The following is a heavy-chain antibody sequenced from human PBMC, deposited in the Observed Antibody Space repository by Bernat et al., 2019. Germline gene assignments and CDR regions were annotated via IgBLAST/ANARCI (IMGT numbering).Heavy chain of an antibody. CDR1: GGSISSSSYY. V-gene: IGHV4-39*01. CDR2: IYYSGST. CDR3: ARTYYDFWSGYYPNNWFDP. D-gene: IGHD3-3*01. Sequence: QLQLQEPGPGLVKPSETLSLTCTVSGGSISSSSYYWGWIRQPPGKGLEWIGGIYYSGSTYYNPSLKSRVTISVDTSKNQFSLKLSSVTAADTAVYYCARTYYDFWSGYYPNNWFDPWGQGTLVTVSS. J-gene: IGHJ5*02.